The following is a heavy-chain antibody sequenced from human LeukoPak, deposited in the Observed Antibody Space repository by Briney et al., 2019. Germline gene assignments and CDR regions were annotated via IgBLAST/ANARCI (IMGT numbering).Heavy chain of an antibody. CDR1: GYSFTSYW. CDR3: ARSNLEIAPLDY. J-gene: IGHJ4*02. D-gene: IGHD5-24*01. CDR2: IYPGDSDT. Sequence: GESLKISCQGSGYSFTSYWIGWVRQMPGKGLELMGIIYPGDSDTRYSPSFQGQVTISAVKSISTAYPQWSSREAGNTAVDCYARSNLEIAPLDYWGQGTLVTVSS. V-gene: IGHV5-51*01.